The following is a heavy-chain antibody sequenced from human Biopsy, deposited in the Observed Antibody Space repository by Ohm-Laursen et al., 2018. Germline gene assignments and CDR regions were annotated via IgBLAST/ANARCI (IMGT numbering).Heavy chain of an antibody. Sequence: SVKVSCKVIGGTFSASGISWVRLAPGHGLEFVGGIIPIFQTTHYAQSFQGRVTIVADKSTSTAYMELISLRSDDTAIYYCATVRGLVWFGELIAWGQGTLVTVSS. CDR2: IIPIFQTT. D-gene: IGHD3-10*01. CDR3: ATVRGLVWFGELIA. J-gene: IGHJ5*02. CDR1: GGTFSASG. V-gene: IGHV1-69*06.